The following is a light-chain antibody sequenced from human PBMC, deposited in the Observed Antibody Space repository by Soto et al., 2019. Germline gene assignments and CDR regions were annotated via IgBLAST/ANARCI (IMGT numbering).Light chain of an antibody. V-gene: IGKV3-20*01. J-gene: IGKJ5*01. CDR2: GAS. Sequence: EIVLTQSPGTLSLSPGERATLSCRASPSVSSSYLAWYQQKPGQAPRLLIYGASSRATGIPDRFSGSGSGTDFPLTISSLEPEDFAVYYCQQYGSSLVTFGEGTRLEIK. CDR1: PSVSSSY. CDR3: QQYGSSLVT.